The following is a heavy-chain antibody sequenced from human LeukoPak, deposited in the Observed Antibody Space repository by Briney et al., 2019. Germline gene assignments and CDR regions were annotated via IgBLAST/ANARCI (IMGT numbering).Heavy chain of an antibody. CDR1: GFTFSSYA. CDR3: AKDLYGGNGNGDDAFDI. D-gene: IGHD4-23*01. V-gene: IGHV3-23*01. CDR2: ISGSGGST. J-gene: IGHJ3*02. Sequence: PGGSLRLSCAASGFTFSSYAMSWVRQAPGKGLEWVSAISGSGGSTYYADSVKGRFTISRDNSKNTLHLQMNSLRAEDTAVYYCAKDLYGGNGNGDDAFDIWGQGTMVTVSS.